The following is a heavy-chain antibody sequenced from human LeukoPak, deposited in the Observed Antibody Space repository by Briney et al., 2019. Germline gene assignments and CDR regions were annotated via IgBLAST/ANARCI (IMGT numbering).Heavy chain of an antibody. V-gene: IGHV3-23*01. Sequence: GGTLRLSCAASGFTFSSYGMSWVRQAPGKGLEWVSAISGSGGSTYYADSVKGRFTISRDNSKNTLYLQMNSLRAEDTAVYYCAKDGYYYDSSGYVDYWGQGTLVTVSS. CDR2: ISGSGGST. CDR1: GFTFSSYG. J-gene: IGHJ4*02. CDR3: AKDGYYYDSSGYVDY. D-gene: IGHD3-22*01.